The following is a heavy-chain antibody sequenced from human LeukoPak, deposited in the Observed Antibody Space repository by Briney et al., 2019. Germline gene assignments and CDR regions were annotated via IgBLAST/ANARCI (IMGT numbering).Heavy chain of an antibody. D-gene: IGHD3-22*01. J-gene: IGHJ4*02. Sequence: TSGTLSLTCAVSGGSISSSNWWSWVRQPPGKGLEWIGEIYHSGSTNYNPSLKSRVTISVDTSKNQFSLKLSSVTAADMAVYYCASYDSSTSIFDYWGQGTLVTVSS. CDR1: GGSISSSNW. V-gene: IGHV4-4*02. CDR2: IYHSGST. CDR3: ASYDSSTSIFDY.